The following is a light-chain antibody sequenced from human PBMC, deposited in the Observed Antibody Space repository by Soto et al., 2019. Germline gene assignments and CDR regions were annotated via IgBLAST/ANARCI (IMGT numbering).Light chain of an antibody. CDR2: DAS. Sequence: ENVLTQSPGTLSLSPGERATLSCRASQTVSSDYVAWYQQKPGQAPRLLIYDASTRATGIPDRFSGSGSGTAFTLTISRLEPEDFAMYYCQQYGGSPLVTFGGGTKVEI. J-gene: IGKJ4*01. CDR3: QQYGGSPLVT. CDR1: QTVSSDY. V-gene: IGKV3-20*01.